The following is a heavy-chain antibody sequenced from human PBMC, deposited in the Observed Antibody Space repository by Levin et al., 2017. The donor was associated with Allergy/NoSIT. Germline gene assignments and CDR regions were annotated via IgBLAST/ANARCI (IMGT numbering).Heavy chain of an antibody. J-gene: IGHJ4*02. Sequence: GESLKISCAASGFTFSSTWMSWVRLAPGKGMEWVGNIKPDGSRTYDVDSVRGRFTISRDNAKISLLLQMNSLSVEDAAVYYCASWRVSSGWYPYYFDYWGQGTLVTVSS. CDR2: IKPDGSRT. CDR1: GFTFSSTW. CDR3: ASWRVSSGWYPYYFDY. V-gene: IGHV3-7*02. D-gene: IGHD6-19*01.